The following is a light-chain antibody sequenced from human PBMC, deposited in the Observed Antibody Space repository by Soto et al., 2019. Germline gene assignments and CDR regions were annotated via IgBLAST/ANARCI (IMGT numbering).Light chain of an antibody. CDR1: TGAVTSGHY. V-gene: IGLV7-46*01. CDR2: DTS. CDR3: LLSYSGARPWV. Sequence: QAVVTQEHSMTVSPGGTVTLTCGSSTGAVTSGHYPYWFQQKPGQAPRTLIYDTSNKHSWTPARFSGSLLGGKAALTLSGAQPEDEAEYYCLLSYSGARPWVFGGGTKVTVL. J-gene: IGLJ3*02.